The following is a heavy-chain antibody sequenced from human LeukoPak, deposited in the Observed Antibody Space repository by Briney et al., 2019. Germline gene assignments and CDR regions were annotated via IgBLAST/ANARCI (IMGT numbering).Heavy chain of an antibody. Sequence: SETLSLTCTVSGGSISSSGSYWGWIRQPPGKGLEWIGSIYYSGNTYNPSLKSRVTISVDSSKNQFSLNLTSGNAADTAVYYCARVMAARREDLNWFDPWGQGTLVTVSS. V-gene: IGHV4-39*07. CDR2: IYYSGNT. CDR1: GGSISSSGSY. D-gene: IGHD6-6*01. J-gene: IGHJ5*02. CDR3: ARVMAARREDLNWFDP.